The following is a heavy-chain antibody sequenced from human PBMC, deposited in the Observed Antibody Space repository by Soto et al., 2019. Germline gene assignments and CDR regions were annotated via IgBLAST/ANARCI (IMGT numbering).Heavy chain of an antibody. V-gene: IGHV3-33*01. J-gene: IGHJ4*02. D-gene: IGHD3-16*01. CDR1: GFSFSSYG. CDR2: IWYDESKK. Sequence: GESLKISCAASGFSFSSYGMHWVRQAPGKRLEWVAVIWYDESKKYYADSVKGRFTISRDNSKNTLYLQMSSLRAEDTAVYYCARDLWGPNYGGLPGAFDICGPGTVVTVPS. CDR3: ARDLWGPNYGGLPGAFDI.